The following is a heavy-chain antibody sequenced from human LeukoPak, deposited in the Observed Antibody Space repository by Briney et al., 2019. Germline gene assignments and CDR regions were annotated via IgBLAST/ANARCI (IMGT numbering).Heavy chain of an antibody. CDR2: MYPDSCNT. J-gene: IGHJ6*03. CDR3: ARGKRAGYCSSTSCPNYYYYMDV. CDR1: GYTFTSYD. D-gene: IGHD2-2*01. V-gene: IGHV1-8*01. Sequence: GASVKVSCKASGYTFTSYDINWVRQATGKGREGMGWMYPDSCNTGYAQKFRGRVTMPRNTSISTAYMELSSLRSEDPAVYYCARGKRAGYCSSTSCPNYYYYMDVWGKGTTVTVSS.